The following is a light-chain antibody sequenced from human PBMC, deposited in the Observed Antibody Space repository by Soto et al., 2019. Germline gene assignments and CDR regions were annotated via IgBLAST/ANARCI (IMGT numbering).Light chain of an antibody. V-gene: IGLV2-23*01. CDR2: EGS. CDR3: CSYAGRSTWV. Sequence: QSALTQPASVSGSPGQSITISCTGSSSAVGNYNYVSWYQQHPDKAPKVMIYEGSKRPSGVSNRFTGSKCDNTASLTISGLQAEDEADYYCCSYAGRSTWVFGGGTKLTVL. CDR1: SSAVGNYNY. J-gene: IGLJ2*01.